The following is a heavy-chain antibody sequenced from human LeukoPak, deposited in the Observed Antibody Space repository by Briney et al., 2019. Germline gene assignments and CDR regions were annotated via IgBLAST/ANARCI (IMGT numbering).Heavy chain of an antibody. V-gene: IGHV3-23*01. CDR2: ISGSGGDT. Sequence: PGGSLRLSCAASGFTFRSYAMSWVRQGPGKGLEWVSAISGSGGDTFYADSVKGRFTISRDNSKNTLYLQMNSLRAEDTAVYYCARDSWYFDYWGQGTLVTVSS. D-gene: IGHD6-6*01. CDR3: ARDSWYFDY. J-gene: IGHJ4*02. CDR1: GFTFRSYA.